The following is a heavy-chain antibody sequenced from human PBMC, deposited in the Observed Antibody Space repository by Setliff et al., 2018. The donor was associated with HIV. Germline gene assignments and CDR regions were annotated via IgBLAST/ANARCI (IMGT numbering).Heavy chain of an antibody. J-gene: IGHJ4*02. CDR3: AKEGPWGTIFGGFFDS. Sequence: GGSLRLSCAASGFIFSKSCMSWVRQAPGKGLEWVATIKQDESEMQYVDSVKGRFTISRDNAKNSLYLQMNSLRAEDTAVYYCAKEGPWGTIFGGFFDSWGQGIRVTVSS. V-gene: IGHV3-7*03. D-gene: IGHD3-3*01. CDR1: GFIFSKSC. CDR2: IKQDESEM.